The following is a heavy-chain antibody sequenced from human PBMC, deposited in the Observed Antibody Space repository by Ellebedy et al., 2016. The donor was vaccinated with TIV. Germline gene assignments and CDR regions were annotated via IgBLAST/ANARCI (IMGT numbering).Heavy chain of an antibody. CDR3: ARDAEEAAGRYNWFDP. CDR1: GYIFTGYY. CDR2: INPNSGDT. J-gene: IGHJ5*02. Sequence: AALVKVSCKASGYIFTGYYMHWARQAPGQGLEWMGWINPNSGDTSYAQKFQGRVTMTRDTSISTAYMELSTLRSDDTAVYYCARDAEEAAGRYNWFDPWGQGTLVTVSS. D-gene: IGHD6-13*01. V-gene: IGHV1-2*02.